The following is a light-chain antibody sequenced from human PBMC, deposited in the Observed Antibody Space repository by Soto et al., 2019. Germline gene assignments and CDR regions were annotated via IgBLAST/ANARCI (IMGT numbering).Light chain of an antibody. CDR2: GAT. V-gene: IGKV1-5*01. Sequence: DIQMTQSPSTLSASVGDRVTITCRTSQNIRNWLAWYQQRPGKAPRLLIYGATTLESGVPSRFSGSGSGTEFTLTISSLQPDDFATYSCQKYDDYFGGGTRVELK. CDR1: QNIRNW. J-gene: IGKJ4*01. CDR3: QKYDDY.